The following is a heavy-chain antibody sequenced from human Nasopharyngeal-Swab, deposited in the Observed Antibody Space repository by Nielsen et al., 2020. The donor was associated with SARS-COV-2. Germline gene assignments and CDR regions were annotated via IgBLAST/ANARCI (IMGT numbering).Heavy chain of an antibody. CDR3: AKTSNYGDFIRNFNF. CDR1: GFTFSDYY. J-gene: IGHJ4*01. D-gene: IGHD4-17*01. Sequence: GESLKISCAASGFTFSDYYMSWIRQTPGKGLEWLSDISSSSGYINYADSVRGRFTISRDNAKNSLFLQMNSLRPEDTAVYYCAKTSNYGDFIRNFNFWGHVTLFTVSS. V-gene: IGHV3-11*06. CDR2: ISSSSGYI.